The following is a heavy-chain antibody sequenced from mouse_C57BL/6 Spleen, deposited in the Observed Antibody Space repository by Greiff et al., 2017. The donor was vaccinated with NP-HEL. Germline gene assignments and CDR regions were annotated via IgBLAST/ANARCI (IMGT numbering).Heavy chain of an antibody. V-gene: IGHV2-2*01. CDR3: ARSGTTVVNWYFDV. CDR2: IWSGGST. CDR1: GFSLTSYG. D-gene: IGHD1-1*01. Sequence: QVQLQQSGPGLVQPSQSLSITCTVSGFSLTSYGVHWVRQSPGKGLEWLGVIWSGGSTDYNAAFISRLSISKDNSKSQVFFKMNSLQADDTAIYYCARSGTTVVNWYFDVWGTGTTVTVSS. J-gene: IGHJ1*03.